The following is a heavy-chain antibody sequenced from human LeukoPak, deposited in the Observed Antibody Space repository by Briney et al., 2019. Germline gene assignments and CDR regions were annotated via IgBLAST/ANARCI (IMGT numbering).Heavy chain of an antibody. CDR1: GSTFSDYY. D-gene: IGHD3-22*01. Sequence: GGSLRLYCAASGSTFSDYYMSWIRQAPGKGLEWVSYISSSGSTIYYADSVKGRFTISRDNAKNSLYLQMNSLRAEDTAVYYCASSDYYDSSGYAWWGQGTLVTVSS. CDR3: ASSDYYDSSGYAW. CDR2: ISSSGSTI. J-gene: IGHJ4*02. V-gene: IGHV3-11*01.